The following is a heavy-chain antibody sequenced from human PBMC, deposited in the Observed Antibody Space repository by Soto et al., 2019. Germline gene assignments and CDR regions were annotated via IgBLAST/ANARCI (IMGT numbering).Heavy chain of an antibody. V-gene: IGHV4-59*01. CDR1: GCSISSYY. CDR3: ARDARRDGYFSYYYGMDV. J-gene: IGHJ6*02. Sequence: PSEALSVTCHFPGCSISSYYWSWIRQPPGKGLEWIGYIYYSGSTNYNPSLKSRVTISVDTSKNQFSLKLSSVTAADTAVYYCARDARRDGYFSYYYGMDVWGQGTTVTVSS. CDR2: IYYSGST. D-gene: IGHD5-12*01.